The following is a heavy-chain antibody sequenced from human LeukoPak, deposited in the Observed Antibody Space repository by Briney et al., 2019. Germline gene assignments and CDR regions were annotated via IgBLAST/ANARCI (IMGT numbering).Heavy chain of an antibody. CDR3: ARVGIAAAGVWYNWFDP. V-gene: IGHV1-69*05. J-gene: IGHJ5*02. CDR2: IIPIFGTA. D-gene: IGHD6-13*01. CDR1: GGTFSSYA. Sequence: SVKVSCKASGGTFSSYAISWVRQAPGQGLEWMGGIIPIFGTANYAQKFRGRVTITTDESTSTAYMELSSLRSEDTAVYYCARVGIAAAGVWYNWFDPWGQGTLVTVSS.